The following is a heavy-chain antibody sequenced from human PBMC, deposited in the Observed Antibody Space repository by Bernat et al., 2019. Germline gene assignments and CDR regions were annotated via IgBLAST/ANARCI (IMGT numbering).Heavy chain of an antibody. CDR2: IYYSGST. Sequence: QLQLQESGPGLVKPSETPSLTCTVSGGSISSSSYYWGWIRQPPGKGLEWIGSIYYSGSTYYNPSLKSRVTISVDTSKNQFSLKLSSVTAADTAVYYCASTYSSGWLDAFDIWGQGTMVTVSS. D-gene: IGHD6-19*01. CDR1: GGSISSSSYY. CDR3: ASTYSSGWLDAFDI. V-gene: IGHV4-39*01. J-gene: IGHJ3*02.